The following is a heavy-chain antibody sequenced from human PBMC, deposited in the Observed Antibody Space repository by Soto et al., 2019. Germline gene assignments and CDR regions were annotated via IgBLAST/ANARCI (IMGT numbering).Heavy chain of an antibody. D-gene: IGHD5-12*01. CDR3: AKEGGYRGYSLPREGDFYY. CDR1: GFTFSSYA. Sequence: EVQLLESGGGLVQPGGSLRLSCAASGFTFSSYAMSWVRQAPGKGLEWVSAISGSGGSTYYADSVKGRFTISRDNSKNTLYQQMNSLRAEDTAVYYCAKEGGYRGYSLPREGDFYYLGQGTLVTVSS. J-gene: IGHJ4*02. CDR2: ISGSGGST. V-gene: IGHV3-23*01.